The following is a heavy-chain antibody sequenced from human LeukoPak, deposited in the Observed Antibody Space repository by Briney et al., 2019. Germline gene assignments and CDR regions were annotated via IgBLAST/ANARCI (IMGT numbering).Heavy chain of an antibody. CDR1: GFTFDDYG. D-gene: IGHD2-15*01. Sequence: GSLRLSCAASGFTFDDYGMSWVRQAPGKGLEWVSGINWNGGSTGYADSVKGRFTISRDNAKNSLYLQMDSLRAEDTALYYCARDGGYCSGGSCFYLDYWGQGTLVTVSS. CDR3: ARDGGYCSGGSCFYLDY. J-gene: IGHJ4*02. CDR2: INWNGGST. V-gene: IGHV3-20*04.